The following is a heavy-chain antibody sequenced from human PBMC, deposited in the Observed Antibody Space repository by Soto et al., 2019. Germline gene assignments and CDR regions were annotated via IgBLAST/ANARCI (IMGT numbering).Heavy chain of an antibody. D-gene: IGHD3-10*01. Sequence: GGSLRLSCAASGFTFSSYAMHWVRQAPGKGLEWVAVISYDGSNKYYADSVKGRFTISRDNSKNTLYLQMNSLRAEDTAVYYCARDFNFYGSGSYYPEVDYFDYWGQGTLVTVSS. CDR3: ARDFNFYGSGSYYPEVDYFDY. V-gene: IGHV3-30-3*01. CDR1: GFTFSSYA. J-gene: IGHJ4*02. CDR2: ISYDGSNK.